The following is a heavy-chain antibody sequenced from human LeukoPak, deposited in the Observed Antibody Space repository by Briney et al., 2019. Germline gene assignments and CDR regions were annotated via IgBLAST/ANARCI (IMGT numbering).Heavy chain of an antibody. D-gene: IGHD6-6*01. CDR2: ISAYNGNT. J-gene: IGHJ3*02. V-gene: IGHV1-18*01. Sequence: ASVKVSCKASGYTFTSYGISWVRQATGQGLEWMGWISAYNGNTNYAQKLQGRVTMTTDTSTSTAYMELRSLRSDDTAVYCCASAIGQLVLYSAFDIWGQGTMVTVSS. CDR3: ASAIGQLVLYSAFDI. CDR1: GYTFTSYG.